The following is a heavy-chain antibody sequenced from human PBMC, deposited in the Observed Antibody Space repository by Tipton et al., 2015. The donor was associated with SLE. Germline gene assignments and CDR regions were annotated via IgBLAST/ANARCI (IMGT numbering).Heavy chain of an antibody. Sequence: TLSLTCTVSGGSVGSRPYYWGWIRQPPGKGLEWIGYIYYSGHTDYNPSLKSRVTLSVDTSKSQFSFSLRLSSVTAADTAVYYCAREGLRSYEIWGQGTMVTVSS. CDR2: IYYSGHT. CDR3: AREGLRSYEI. CDR1: GGSVGSRPYY. V-gene: IGHV4-61*01. J-gene: IGHJ3*02. D-gene: IGHD5-24*01.